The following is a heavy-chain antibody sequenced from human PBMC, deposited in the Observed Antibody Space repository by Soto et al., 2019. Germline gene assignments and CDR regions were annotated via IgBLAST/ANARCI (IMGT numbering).Heavy chain of an antibody. CDR3: GSRPIFGFAYGPFDY. V-gene: IGHV4-34*01. D-gene: IGHD3-10*01. CDR1: GESFRGYY. Sequence: PSETLSLTCAVYGESFRGYYWSWIRQPPGKGLEWIGEINHSGSTNYRPSLRSRVSISVDTSKNQFSLRLNSVTAADTAVYYCGSRPIFGFAYGPFDYWGQGTLVTVYS. CDR2: INHSGST. J-gene: IGHJ4*02.